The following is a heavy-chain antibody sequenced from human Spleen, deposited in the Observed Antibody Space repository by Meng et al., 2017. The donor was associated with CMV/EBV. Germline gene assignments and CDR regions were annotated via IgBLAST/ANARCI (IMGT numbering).Heavy chain of an antibody. CDR3: ARVPTYYGFWSGWSNNWFDP. Sequence: TNYGISWVRQATEQGLEWMGWISAYNGNTNYAQKIQGRITMTTDTSTSTAYMDLRSLRSDDTAVYYCARVPTYYGFWSGWSNNWFDPWGQGTLVTVSS. J-gene: IGHJ5*02. CDR2: ISAYNGNT. V-gene: IGHV1-18*01. D-gene: IGHD3-3*01. CDR1: TNYG.